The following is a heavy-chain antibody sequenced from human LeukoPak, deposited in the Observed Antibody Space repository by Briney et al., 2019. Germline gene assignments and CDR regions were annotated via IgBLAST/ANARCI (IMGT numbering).Heavy chain of an antibody. CDR1: GFTFDDYA. CDR3: AKGGSETVTSYFDY. Sequence: PGRSLRLSCAASGFTFDDYAIHWVRQAPGKGLEWVSGISWNSGNIGYADSVRGRFTISRDNAENSVYLQMNSLRIEDTAFYYCAKGGSETVTSYFDYWGQGTLVTVSS. V-gene: IGHV3-9*01. D-gene: IGHD4-17*01. CDR2: ISWNSGNI. J-gene: IGHJ4*02.